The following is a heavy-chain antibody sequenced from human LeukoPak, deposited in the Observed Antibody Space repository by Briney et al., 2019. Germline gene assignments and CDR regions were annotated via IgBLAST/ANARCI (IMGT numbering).Heavy chain of an antibody. J-gene: IGHJ4*02. CDR1: GFTFSSYA. V-gene: IGHV3-23*01. CDR3: AKIPSIMITFGGVIYSY. CDR2: ISGSGGST. D-gene: IGHD3-16*01. Sequence: GRSLRLSCAASGFTFSSYAMSWVRQAPGKGLEWVSAISGSGGSTYYADSVKGRFTISRDNSKNTLYLQMNSLRAEDTAVYYCAKIPSIMITFGGVIYSYWGQGTLVTVSS.